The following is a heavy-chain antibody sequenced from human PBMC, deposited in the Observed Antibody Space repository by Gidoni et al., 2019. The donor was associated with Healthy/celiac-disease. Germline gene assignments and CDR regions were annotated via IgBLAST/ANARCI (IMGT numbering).Heavy chain of an antibody. CDR3: ACGYDYVWGSYSVDP. CDR1: GFTFISYG. V-gene: IGHV3-30*03. CDR2: ISYDGSNK. J-gene: IGHJ5*02. D-gene: IGHD3-16*01. Sequence: QVQLVESGGGGVQPGRSLRLSCAASGFTFISYGMPWVRQAPGKGLEWVAVISYDGSNKYYAESVKGRFTISRDNSKNTMYLQMNSLRAEDTAVYYCACGYDYVWGSYSVDPWGQRTLITVSS.